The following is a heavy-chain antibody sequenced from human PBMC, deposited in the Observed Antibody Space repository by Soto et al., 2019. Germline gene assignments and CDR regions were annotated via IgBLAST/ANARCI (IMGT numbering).Heavy chain of an antibody. J-gene: IGHJ6*03. V-gene: IGHV3-66*01. CDR3: ASNVLRYFDWLLPQNYYYYYMDV. CDR2: IYSGGST. Sequence: GGSLRLSCAASGFTVSSNYMSWVRQAPGKGLEWVSVIYSGGSTYYADSVKGRFTISIDNSKNTLYLQMNSLRAEDTAVYYCASNVLRYFDWLLPQNYYYYYMDVWGKGTTVTVSS. CDR1: GFTVSSNY. D-gene: IGHD3-9*01.